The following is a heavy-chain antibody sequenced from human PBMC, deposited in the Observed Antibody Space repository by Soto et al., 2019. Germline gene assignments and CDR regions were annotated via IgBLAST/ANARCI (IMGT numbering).Heavy chain of an antibody. CDR1: GGSISSYY. V-gene: IGHV4-59*01. CDR3: AREGYYDSSGHYHPPVDY. D-gene: IGHD3-22*01. Sequence: SETLSLTCTVSGGSISSYYWSWIRQPPGKGLEWIGYIYYSGSTNYNPSLKSRVTISVDTSKNQFSLKLSSVTAADTAVYYCAREGYYDSSGHYHPPVDYWGQGTLVTVSS. J-gene: IGHJ4*02. CDR2: IYYSGST.